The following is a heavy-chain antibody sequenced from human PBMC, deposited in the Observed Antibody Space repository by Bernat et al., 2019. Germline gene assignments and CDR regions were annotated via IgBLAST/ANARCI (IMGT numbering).Heavy chain of an antibody. V-gene: IGHV3-7*03. Sequence: EVQLVESGGGLVQPGGSLRLSCAASGFTFSSYWMSWVRQAPGKGLEWVANRKQDGSEKYDGDSVKGRCTISRDNAKNSLYRQMNSLRAEDTAVYYWARVGYYYDSSGWYFDLWGRGTLVTVSS. J-gene: IGHJ2*01. CDR1: GFTFSSYW. CDR2: RKQDGSEK. D-gene: IGHD3-22*01. CDR3: ARVGYYYDSSGWYFDL.